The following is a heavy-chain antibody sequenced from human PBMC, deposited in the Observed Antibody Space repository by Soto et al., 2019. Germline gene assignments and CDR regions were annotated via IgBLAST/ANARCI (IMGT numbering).Heavy chain of an antibody. Sequence: GESLKISCKGSGYSFTSYWIGWVRQMPGKGLEWMGIIYPGDSDTRYSPSFQGQATISADKSISTAYLQWSSLKASDTAMYYCARSPSSYSSSWYSSWFDPWGQGTLVTVSS. CDR2: IYPGDSDT. J-gene: IGHJ5*02. CDR3: ARSPSSYSSSWYSSWFDP. CDR1: GYSFTSYW. D-gene: IGHD6-13*01. V-gene: IGHV5-51*01.